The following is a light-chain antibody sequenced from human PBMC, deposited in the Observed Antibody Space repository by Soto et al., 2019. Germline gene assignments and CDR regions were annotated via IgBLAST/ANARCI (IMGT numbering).Light chain of an antibody. CDR1: QSIGSY. Sequence: DIQMTQSPSSLSASVGDRVTITCRASQSIGSYLSWYQQKLGKAPKLLIYAASSLQSGVPSRFSGSGSGTDFTLTISSLQTEDFATYYCQQSYSTPPTFGGGTKVEIK. V-gene: IGKV1-39*01. CDR2: AAS. CDR3: QQSYSTPPT. J-gene: IGKJ4*01.